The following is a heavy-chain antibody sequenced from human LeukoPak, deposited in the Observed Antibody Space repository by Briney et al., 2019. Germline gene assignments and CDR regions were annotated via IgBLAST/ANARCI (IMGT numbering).Heavy chain of an antibody. D-gene: IGHD3-22*01. Sequence: SETLSLTFTVTGGSIISYYWSWIRQPPGKGLEWIGYIYYSGNTNYNPSLRSRVTISVDTSKSQFPTKSSTVPAADTAVYYCAREAGSDSSGYYYRNSDLWGRGTLVTVSS. CDR2: IYYSGNT. J-gene: IGHJ2*01. CDR3: AREAGSDSSGYYYRNSDL. V-gene: IGHV4-59*01. CDR1: GGSIISYY.